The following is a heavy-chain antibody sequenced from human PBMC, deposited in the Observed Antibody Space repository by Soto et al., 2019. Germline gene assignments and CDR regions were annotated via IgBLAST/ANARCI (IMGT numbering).Heavy chain of an antibody. Sequence: QLQLQESGPGLVKPSETLSLTCTVSGGSISSSSYYWGWIRQPPGKGLEWIGSIYYSGSTYYNPPPSNRATLSVDTSKNRFSLKSSSVTAADTGVYYCAQSSGNCSGGSCSVYTAFDIWGQGTMVTVSS. D-gene: IGHD2-15*01. V-gene: IGHV4-39*01. J-gene: IGHJ3*02. CDR3: AQSSGNCSGGSCSVYTAFDI. CDR2: IYYSGST. CDR1: GGSISSSSYY.